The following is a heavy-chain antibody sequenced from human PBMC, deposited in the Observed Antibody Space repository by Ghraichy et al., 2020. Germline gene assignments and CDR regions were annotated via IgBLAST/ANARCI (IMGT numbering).Heavy chain of an antibody. Sequence: GESLNISCAVSGFTFSNYVMSWVRQAPGKGLEWVSSISGTGRTTNYADSVRGRFTISRDNSKTTLYLHMSNLRAEDTALYYCAKDRILSGPDGSAVPFRRAYLTQDEHDAFDIWGQGTMVTVSS. CDR1: GFTFSNYV. CDR2: ISGTGRTT. CDR3: AKDRILSGPDGSAVPFRRAYLTQDEHDAFDI. J-gene: IGHJ3*02. V-gene: IGHV3-23*01. D-gene: IGHD3-22*01.